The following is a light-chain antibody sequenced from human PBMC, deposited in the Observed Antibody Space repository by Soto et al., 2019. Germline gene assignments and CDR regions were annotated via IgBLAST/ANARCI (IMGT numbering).Light chain of an antibody. CDR3: SSYTSRSTLV. J-gene: IGLJ1*01. V-gene: IGLV2-14*01. CDR1: SSDVGGYNY. Sequence: QSVLTPPASVSGSHGRSITISCTGTSSDVGGYNYVSWYQQHPGKAPKLMIYEVTSRPSGVSNRFSGSKSGNTASLTISGLQAEDEADYYCSSYTSRSTLVFGTGTKVT. CDR2: EVT.